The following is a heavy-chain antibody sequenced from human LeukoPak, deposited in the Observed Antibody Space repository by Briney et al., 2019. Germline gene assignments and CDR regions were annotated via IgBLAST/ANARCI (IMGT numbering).Heavy chain of an antibody. CDR3: AREYYDSSGCDFDY. Sequence: GGSLRLSCAASGFTFSSYEMNWVRQAPGKGLEWVSYISSSGSTIYYADSVKGRFTISRDNAKNSLYLQMNSLRAEDTAVYYCAREYYDSSGCDFDYWGQGTLATVSS. D-gene: IGHD3-22*01. CDR2: ISSSGSTI. CDR1: GFTFSSYE. V-gene: IGHV3-48*03. J-gene: IGHJ4*02.